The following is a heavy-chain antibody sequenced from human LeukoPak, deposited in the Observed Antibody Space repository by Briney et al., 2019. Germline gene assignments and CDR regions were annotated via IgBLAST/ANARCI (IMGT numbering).Heavy chain of an antibody. CDR3: AREGGRSAFDI. J-gene: IGHJ3*02. Sequence: PSETLSLTCAVYGGSFSGYYWSWIRQPPGKGLEWIGEINHSGSTNYNPSPKSRVTIPVDTSKNQFSLKLSSVTAADTAVYYCAREGGRSAFDIWGQGTMVTVSS. V-gene: IGHV4-34*01. CDR2: INHSGST. D-gene: IGHD1-14*01. CDR1: GGSFSGYY.